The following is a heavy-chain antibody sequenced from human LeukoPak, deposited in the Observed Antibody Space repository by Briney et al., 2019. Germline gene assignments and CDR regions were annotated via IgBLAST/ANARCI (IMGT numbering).Heavy chain of an antibody. D-gene: IGHD3-10*01. Sequence: PSETLSLTCTVSGGSISSGSYYWSWIRQPAGKGLEWIGRIYTSGSTNYNPSLKSRVTISVDTSKNQFSLKLSSVTAADTAVYYCAREDTMVRGVIMRAFDIWGQGTMVTVSS. CDR3: AREDTMVRGVIMRAFDI. CDR1: GGSISSGSYY. CDR2: IYTSGST. V-gene: IGHV4-61*02. J-gene: IGHJ3*02.